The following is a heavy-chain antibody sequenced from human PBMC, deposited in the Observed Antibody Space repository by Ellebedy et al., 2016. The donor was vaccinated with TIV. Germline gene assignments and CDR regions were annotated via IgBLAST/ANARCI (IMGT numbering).Heavy chain of an antibody. Sequence: SVKVSCXASGGTFNSYAISWVRQAPGQGLEWMGGIIPIFGTANYAQKFQGRVTITADESTSTAYMELSSLRSEDTAVYYCARDRDCSGGSCYYQDVQAFDYWGQGTLVTVSS. V-gene: IGHV1-69*13. CDR3: ARDRDCSGGSCYYQDVQAFDY. CDR1: GGTFNSYA. J-gene: IGHJ4*02. CDR2: IIPIFGTA. D-gene: IGHD2-15*01.